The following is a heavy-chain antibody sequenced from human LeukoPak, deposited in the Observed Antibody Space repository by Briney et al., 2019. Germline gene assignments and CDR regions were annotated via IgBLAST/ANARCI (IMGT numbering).Heavy chain of an antibody. CDR3: ARDRSGSTYYYYGMDV. J-gene: IGHJ6*02. CDR1: GFTVSSNY. V-gene: IGHV3-66*02. CDR2: IYSGGST. D-gene: IGHD1-26*01. Sequence: GRSLRLSCAASGFTVSSNYMSWVRQAPGKGLEWVSVIYSGGSTYYADSVKGRFTISRDNSKNALYLQMNSLRAEDTAVYYCARDRSGSTYYYYGMDVWGQGTTVTVSS.